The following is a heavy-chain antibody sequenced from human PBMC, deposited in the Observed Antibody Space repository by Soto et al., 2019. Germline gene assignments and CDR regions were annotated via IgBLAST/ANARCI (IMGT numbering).Heavy chain of an antibody. CDR3: ASRSPGDYDSSGYFYHEYFQH. Sequence: GGSLRLSCAASGFTFSSYSMNWVRQAPGKGLEWVSYISSSSSTIYYADSVKGRFTISRDNAKNSLFLQMNSLRDEDTAVYYCASRSPGDYDSSGYFYHEYFQHWGQGTLVTVSS. D-gene: IGHD3-22*01. CDR1: GFTFSSYS. J-gene: IGHJ1*01. CDR2: ISSSSSTI. V-gene: IGHV3-48*02.